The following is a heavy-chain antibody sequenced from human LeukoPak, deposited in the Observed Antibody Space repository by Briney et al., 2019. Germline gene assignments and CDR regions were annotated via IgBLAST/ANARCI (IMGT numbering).Heavy chain of an antibody. J-gene: IGHJ6*02. CDR2: IYYSGST. Sequence: PSETLSLTCTVSGDSISGSGLYWSWIRQPPGKGLEWIGYIYYSGSTNYNPSLKSRVTISVDTSKNQFSLKLSSVTAADTAVYYCARTNDGDYYYGMDVWGQGTTVTVSS. CDR3: ARTNDGDYYYGMDV. CDR1: GDSISGSGLY. D-gene: IGHD1-1*01. V-gene: IGHV4-61*08.